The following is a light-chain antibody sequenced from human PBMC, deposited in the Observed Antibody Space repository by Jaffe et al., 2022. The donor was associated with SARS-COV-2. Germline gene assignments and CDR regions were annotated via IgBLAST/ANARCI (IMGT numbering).Light chain of an antibody. Sequence: EIVLTQSPGTLSLSPGERATLSCRASQSVSSSYLAWFQQKPGQAPRLLIYGASSRATGIPDRFSGSGSGTDFTLTISRLEPEDFAVYYCQQYGTSVLAFGGGTKVE. CDR2: GAS. J-gene: IGKJ4*01. V-gene: IGKV3-20*01. CDR3: QQYGTSVLA. CDR1: QSVSSSY.